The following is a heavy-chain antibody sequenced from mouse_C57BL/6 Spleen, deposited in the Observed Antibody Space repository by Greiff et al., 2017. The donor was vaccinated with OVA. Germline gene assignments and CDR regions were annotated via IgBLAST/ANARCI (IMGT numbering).Heavy chain of an antibody. Sequence: QVQLQQPGAELVKPGASVKVSCKASGYTFTSYWMHWVKQRPGQGLEWIGRIHPSDSDTNYNQKFKGKATLPVDKSSSTAYMQIRSLTSEDSAVYYCTIYPSYCGGSYEDYWGQGTTLSVSS. D-gene: IGHD1-1*01. CDR2: IHPSDSDT. V-gene: IGHV1-74*01. CDR3: TIYPSYCGGSYEDY. CDR1: GYTFTSYW. J-gene: IGHJ2*01.